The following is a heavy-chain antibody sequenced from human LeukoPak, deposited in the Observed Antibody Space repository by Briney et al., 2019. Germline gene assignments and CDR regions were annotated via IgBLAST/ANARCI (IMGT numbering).Heavy chain of an antibody. D-gene: IGHD6-19*01. Sequence: PGGSLRLSCAASGFTFSNYGMHWVRQAPGKGLEWVAFISYDGSNKFYADSVKGRFTISRDNSKNTLYLQMNSLRAEDTAVYYCARRSGIAVAGAFDYWGQGTLVTVSS. CDR1: GFTFSNYG. CDR2: ISYDGSNK. V-gene: IGHV3-30*03. CDR3: ARRSGIAVAGAFDY. J-gene: IGHJ4*02.